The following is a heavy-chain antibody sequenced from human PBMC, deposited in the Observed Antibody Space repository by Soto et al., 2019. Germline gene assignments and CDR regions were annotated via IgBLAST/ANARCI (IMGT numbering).Heavy chain of an antibody. D-gene: IGHD3-16*01. V-gene: IGHV3-7*03. J-gene: IGHJ4*02. Sequence: GGALKLSCTASGVTCSSYWMSWVRQAPGKGLWWVANIKEDGSGKYYVDSVKGRFSISRDNARNSLYLQMNSLRVEDTAVYYCVRVGRLGGYWGQGALVTVYS. CDR2: IKEDGSGK. CDR1: GVTCSSYW. CDR3: VRVGRLGGY.